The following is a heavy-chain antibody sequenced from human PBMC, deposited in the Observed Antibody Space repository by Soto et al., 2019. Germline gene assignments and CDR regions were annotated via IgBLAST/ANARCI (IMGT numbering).Heavy chain of an antibody. CDR3: ARGVGATHFDY. CDR1: GGSISDFY. Sequence: SETLSLTCAVSGGSISDFYWTWIRQPPGEGLEWIGYSDYTGSTNYNPSLKSRIIISVDTSKNQFSLKLSSVTAADTAVYYCARGVGATHFDYWGQGALVTVSS. D-gene: IGHD1-26*01. J-gene: IGHJ4*02. V-gene: IGHV4-59*01. CDR2: SDYTGST.